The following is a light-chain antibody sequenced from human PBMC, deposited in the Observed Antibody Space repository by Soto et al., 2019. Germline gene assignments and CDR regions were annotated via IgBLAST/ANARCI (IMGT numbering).Light chain of an antibody. J-gene: IGKJ5*01. CDR3: RQSYMDPIT. CDR1: QSISTY. V-gene: IGKV1-39*01. CDR2: DAA. Sequence: DIHMTQSPSSLSASAGNRLTITCRASQSISTYLNRYQKKPGKAPNLLIYDAARLQSGVPSRFSGSGGGTDVTLSISSVEPEDFANYFCRQSYMDPITCGQGTQLE.